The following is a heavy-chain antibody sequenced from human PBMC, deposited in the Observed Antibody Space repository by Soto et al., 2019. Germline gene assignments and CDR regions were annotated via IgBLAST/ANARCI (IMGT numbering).Heavy chain of an antibody. Sequence: SGTLSLTCTVSGGSISSGNYYWSWIRRHPGKGLEWIGYIYYSGSTYYNPSLRSRVTISVDTSKNQFSLNLSSVTAADTAVYYCARVLYDSSNYYPRGWFDPWGQGTLVTVSS. V-gene: IGHV4-31*03. CDR1: GGSISSGNYY. J-gene: IGHJ5*02. CDR2: IYYSGST. D-gene: IGHD3-22*01. CDR3: ARVLYDSSNYYPRGWFDP.